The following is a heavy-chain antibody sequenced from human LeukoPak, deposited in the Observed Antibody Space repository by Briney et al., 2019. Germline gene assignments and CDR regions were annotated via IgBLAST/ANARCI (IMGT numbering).Heavy chain of an antibody. CDR3: AKDIAYGFDP. Sequence: SGGSLRPSWAASGFTFDDYGMSWVSQPPRKGSGWVSGINWNGGSTGYADSVKGRFTISRDNAKNSLYLQMNSLRTEDTALYYCAKDIAYGFDPWGQGTLVTVSS. V-gene: IGHV3-20*04. J-gene: IGHJ5*02. D-gene: IGHD3-16*02. CDR1: GFTFDDYG. CDR2: INWNGGST.